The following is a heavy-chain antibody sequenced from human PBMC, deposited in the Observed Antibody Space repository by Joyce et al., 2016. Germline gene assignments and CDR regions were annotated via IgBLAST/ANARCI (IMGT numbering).Heavy chain of an antibody. CDR1: GFSLTTTGMT. Sequence: QVTFRESGPALVKPIQTLTLTCTFSGFSLTTTGMTVSWLRQPPGKALEWLALIDWHDDKYYITSLKTRLTISKDTSKNQVVLVMTNMDPVDTATYYCARILSPHNAYYYGMDVWGQGTTVTVSS. CDR3: ARILSPHNAYYYGMDV. V-gene: IGHV2-70*01. J-gene: IGHJ6*02. CDR2: IDWHDDK. D-gene: IGHD1-1*01.